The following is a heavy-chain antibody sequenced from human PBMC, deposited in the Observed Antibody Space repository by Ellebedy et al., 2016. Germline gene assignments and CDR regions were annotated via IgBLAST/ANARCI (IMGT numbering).Heavy chain of an antibody. Sequence: GGSLRLSXAASGFTFDDYAMHWVRQAPGKGLEWVSLISWDGGSTYYADSVKGRFTISRDNSKNSLYLQMNSLRAEDTALYYCAKDGGLNWGSAGWSDYFDYWGQGTLVTVSS. J-gene: IGHJ4*02. V-gene: IGHV3-43D*03. D-gene: IGHD7-27*01. CDR1: GFTFDDYA. CDR3: AKDGGLNWGSAGWSDYFDY. CDR2: ISWDGGST.